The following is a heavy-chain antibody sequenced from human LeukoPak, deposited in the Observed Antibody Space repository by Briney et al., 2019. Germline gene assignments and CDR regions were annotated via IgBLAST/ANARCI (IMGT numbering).Heavy chain of an antibody. J-gene: IGHJ4*02. CDR2: INLNSGGT. CDR3: ARSPDILTGENFDY. V-gene: IGHV1-2*02. D-gene: IGHD3-9*01. CDR1: GYTFTGYY. Sequence: ASVRVSCKASGYTFTGYYMHWVRQAPGQGLEWMGWINLNSGGTNDAQKFQDRGTMTRDTSISTAYMELSRLRSDDTTVYYCARSPDILTGENFDYWGQGTLVTVSS.